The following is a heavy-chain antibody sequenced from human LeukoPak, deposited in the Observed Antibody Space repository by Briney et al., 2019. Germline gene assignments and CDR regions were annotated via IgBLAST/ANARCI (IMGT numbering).Heavy chain of an antibody. V-gene: IGHV4-34*01. D-gene: IGHD4-17*01. CDR2: INHSGGT. J-gene: IGHJ2*01. CDR1: GGSFSGYY. Sequence: SETLSLTCAVYGGSFSGYYWSWIRQPPGKGLEWIGEINHSGGTNYNPSLKSRVTISVDESKNQFSLKLNSVTAADTAVYYCARGWARTTVPPDLWGRGTLVTVS. CDR3: ARGWARTTVPPDL.